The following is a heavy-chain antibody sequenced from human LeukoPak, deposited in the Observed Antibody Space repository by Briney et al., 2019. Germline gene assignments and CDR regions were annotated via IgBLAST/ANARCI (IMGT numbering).Heavy chain of an antibody. D-gene: IGHD3-22*01. J-gene: IGHJ4*02. Sequence: GASVKVSCKASGYTFTSYYINWVRQATGQGLEWMGRIIPILGIANYAQKFQGRVTITADKSTSTAYMELSSLRSEDTAVYYCAKYYYDSSGRFDYWGQGTLVTVSS. CDR1: GYTFTSYY. CDR3: AKYYYDSSGRFDY. CDR2: IIPILGIA. V-gene: IGHV1-69*02.